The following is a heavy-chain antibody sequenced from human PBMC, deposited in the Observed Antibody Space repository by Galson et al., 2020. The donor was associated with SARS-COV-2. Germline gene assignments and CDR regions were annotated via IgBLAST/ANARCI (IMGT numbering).Heavy chain of an antibody. D-gene: IGHD4-17*01. CDR1: GFTFSNAW. V-gene: IGHV3-15*01. CDR3: TWTTVTLQWDF. J-gene: IGHJ4*02. Sequence: GGSLRLSCAASGFTFSNAWMTWVRQAPGKGLEWVGRVKSKTDGRTTDYAAPGKGRFIISRHDSKNTLYLQMDSLKTEDTAVYYCTWTTVTLQWDFWGQGTQVTVSS. CDR2: VKSKTDGRTT.